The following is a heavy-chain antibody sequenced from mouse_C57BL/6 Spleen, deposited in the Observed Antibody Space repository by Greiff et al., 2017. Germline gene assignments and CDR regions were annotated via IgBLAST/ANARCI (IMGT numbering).Heavy chain of an antibody. Sequence: QVQLQQSGAELVRPGTSVKVSCKASGYAFTNYLIEWVKQRPGQGLEWIGVINPGSGGTNYNEKFKGKATLTADKSSSTAYMQLSSLTSEASAVYCAARGLTGPRVGFACWGQGTMVTVSA. J-gene: IGHJ3*01. D-gene: IGHD4-1*01. CDR3: ARGLTGPRVGFAC. CDR2: INPGSGGT. CDR1: GYAFTNYL. V-gene: IGHV1-54*01.